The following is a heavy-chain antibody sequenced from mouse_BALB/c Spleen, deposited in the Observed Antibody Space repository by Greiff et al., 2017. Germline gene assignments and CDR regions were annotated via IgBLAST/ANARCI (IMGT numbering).Heavy chain of an antibody. CDR2: INPNNGGT. CDR1: GYTFTDYN. Sequence: EVKLMESGPELVKPGASVKIPCKASGYTFTDYNMDWVKQSHGKSLEWIGDINPNNGGTIYNQKFKGKATLTVDKSSSTAYMELRSLTSEDTAVYYCARRRGGFAYWGQGTLVTVSA. V-gene: IGHV1-18*01. CDR3: ARRRGGFAY. J-gene: IGHJ3*01.